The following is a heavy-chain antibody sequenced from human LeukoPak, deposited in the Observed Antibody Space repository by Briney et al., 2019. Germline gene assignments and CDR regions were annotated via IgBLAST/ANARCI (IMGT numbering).Heavy chain of an antibody. CDR1: GFTFSSYW. Sequence: GGSLRLSCAASGFTFSSYWMHWVRHAPGKGLVWVSRVKGDGSFTNYADSVYGRFTISRGNAKNTLYLHMHSLRAEDTAVYYCVRDGDDFNFDYWGQGNLVTVSS. D-gene: IGHD5-24*01. CDR3: VRDGDDFNFDY. J-gene: IGHJ4*02. CDR2: VKGDGSFT. V-gene: IGHV3-74*01.